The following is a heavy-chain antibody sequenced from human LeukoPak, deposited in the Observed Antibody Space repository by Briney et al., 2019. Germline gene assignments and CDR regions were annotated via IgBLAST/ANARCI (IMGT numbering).Heavy chain of an antibody. D-gene: IGHD5-18*01. Sequence: GASVKVSCKVSGYTLTELSMHWVRPAPGRGLEWMGGFDPEDGETIYAQKFQGRVTMTEDTSTDTAYMELSSLRSEDTAVYYCATGGYSYGSNYYYYGMDVWGQGTTVTVSS. CDR1: GYTLTELS. CDR2: FDPEDGET. V-gene: IGHV1-24*01. J-gene: IGHJ6*02. CDR3: ATGGYSYGSNYYYYGMDV.